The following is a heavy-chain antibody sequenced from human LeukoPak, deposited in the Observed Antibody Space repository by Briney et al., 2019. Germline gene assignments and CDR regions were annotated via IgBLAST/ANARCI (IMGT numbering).Heavy chain of an antibody. CDR1: GGPISTSGYY. D-gene: IGHD3-10*01. V-gene: IGHV4-39*07. CDR2: INHSGST. CDR3: ARGRYYGSGSYYMFDY. Sequence: SETLSLTCTVSGGPISTSGYYWGWTRQPPGKGLEWIGEINHSGSTNYNPSLKSRVTISVDTSKNQFSLKLSSETAADTAVYYCARGRYYGSGSYYMFDYWGQGTLVTVSS. J-gene: IGHJ4*02.